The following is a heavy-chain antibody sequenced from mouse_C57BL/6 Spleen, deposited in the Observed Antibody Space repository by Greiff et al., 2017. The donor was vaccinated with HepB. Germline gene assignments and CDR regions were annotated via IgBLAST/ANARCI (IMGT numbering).Heavy chain of an antibody. D-gene: IGHD2-4*01. V-gene: IGHV1-54*01. Sequence: QVQLKESGAELVRPGTSVKVSCKASGYAFTNYLIEWVKQRPGQGLEWIGVINPGSGGTNYNEKFKGKATLTADKSSSTAYMQLSSLTSEDSAVYFCARKGDYGFDYWGQGTTLTVSS. CDR3: ARKGDYGFDY. CDR1: GYAFTNYL. J-gene: IGHJ2*01. CDR2: INPGSGGT.